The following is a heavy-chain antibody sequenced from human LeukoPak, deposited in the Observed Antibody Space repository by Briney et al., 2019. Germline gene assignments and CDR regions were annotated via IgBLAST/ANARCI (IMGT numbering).Heavy chain of an antibody. Sequence: PGGSLRLSCAASGVTFSSYEMNWVRQAPGKGLEWVSYISCSGSTIYYADSVKGGFTISRDNAKNSVYVQMNSLRAGDTVVYYCARIIDPLGVNVYWGQGTLVTVPS. V-gene: IGHV3-48*03. J-gene: IGHJ4*02. CDR2: ISCSGSTI. CDR3: ARIIDPLGVNVY. CDR1: GVTFSSYE. D-gene: IGHD2-8*01.